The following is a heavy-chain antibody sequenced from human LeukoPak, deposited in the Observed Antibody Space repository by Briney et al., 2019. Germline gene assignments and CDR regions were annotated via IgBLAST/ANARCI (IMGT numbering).Heavy chain of an antibody. D-gene: IGHD3-10*01. V-gene: IGHV4-59*01. CDR3: ARDYYGSGSYYYYYYMDV. Sequence: SETLSLTCTVSGGSISSYYWSWIRQPPGKGLEWSGYIYYSGSTNYNPSLKSRVTISVDTSKNQFSLKLSSVTAADTAVYYCARDYYGSGSYYYYYYMDVWGKGTTVTVSS. CDR1: GGSISSYY. CDR2: IYYSGST. J-gene: IGHJ6*03.